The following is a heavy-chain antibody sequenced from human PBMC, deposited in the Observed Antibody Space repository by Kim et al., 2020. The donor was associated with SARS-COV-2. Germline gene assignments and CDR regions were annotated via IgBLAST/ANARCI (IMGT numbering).Heavy chain of an antibody. J-gene: IGHJ4*02. V-gene: IGHV1-3*01. Sequence: ASVKVSCKASGYTFTSYAMHWLRQAPGQRLEWMGRINAGNGYTKYSQKFQGRLTITRDTSASTAYMELSSLTSEDTAVYYCAKDWEVRGITPDYWGQGTPVTVSS. CDR2: INAGNGYT. CDR1: GYTFTSYA. D-gene: IGHD3-10*01. CDR3: AKDWEVRGITPDY.